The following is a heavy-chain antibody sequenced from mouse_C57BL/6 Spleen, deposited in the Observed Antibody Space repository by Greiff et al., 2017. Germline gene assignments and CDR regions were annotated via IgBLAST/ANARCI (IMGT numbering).Heavy chain of an antibody. CDR3: ARRGRKEYYFDY. CDR1: GFTFSSYG. Sequence: DVMLVESGGDLVKPGGSLKLSCAASGFTFSSYGMSWVRQTPDKRLEWVATISSGGSYTYYPDSVKGRFTISRDNAKNTLYLQMSSLKSEDTAMYYCARRGRKEYYFDYWGQGTTLTVSS. J-gene: IGHJ2*01. CDR2: ISSGGSYT. V-gene: IGHV5-6*02.